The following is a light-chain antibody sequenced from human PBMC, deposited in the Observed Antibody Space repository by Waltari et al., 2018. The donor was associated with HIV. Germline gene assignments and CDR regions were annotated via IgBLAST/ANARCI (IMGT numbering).Light chain of an antibody. CDR2: EVT. CDR3: ISYRSGFTLM. V-gene: IGLV2-14*01. CDR1: SFDVGDDNY. Sequence: QSALTQPASVSGSPGQSITISCTGTSFDVGDDNYVSWYQQHPGKAPKLLIYEVTNRPSGVSNRFSGSKSGNTASLTISGLQAEDEADYYCISYRSGFTLMFGGGTKLTVL. J-gene: IGLJ3*02.